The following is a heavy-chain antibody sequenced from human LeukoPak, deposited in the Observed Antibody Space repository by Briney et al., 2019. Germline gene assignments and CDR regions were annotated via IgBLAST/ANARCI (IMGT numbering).Heavy chain of an antibody. CDR2: INHSGST. D-gene: IGHD4-17*01. J-gene: IGHJ5*02. CDR3: ARGRATVTTSGRWLDP. CDR1: GGSFSGYY. Sequence: PSETLSLTCAVYGGSFSGYYWSWIRQPPGKGLEWIGEINHSGSTNYDPSLKSRVTISVDTSKNQFSLKLSSVTAADTAVYYCARGRATVTTSGRWLDPWGQGTLVTVSS. V-gene: IGHV4-34*01.